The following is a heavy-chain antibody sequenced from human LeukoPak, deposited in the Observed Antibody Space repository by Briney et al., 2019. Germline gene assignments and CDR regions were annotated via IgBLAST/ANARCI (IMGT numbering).Heavy chain of an antibody. CDR2: INAGNGNT. J-gene: IGHJ6*04. D-gene: IGHD6-13*01. V-gene: IGHV1-3*01. CDR3: ARDSASSWYRGYYYYGMDV. CDR1: GYTFTSYA. Sequence: ASVKVSCKASGYTFTSYAMHWVRQAPGQRLEWMGWINAGNGNTKYSQKFQGRVTITRDTSASTAYMELSSLRSEDTAVYYCARDSASSWYRGYYYYGMDVWGKGTTVTVSS.